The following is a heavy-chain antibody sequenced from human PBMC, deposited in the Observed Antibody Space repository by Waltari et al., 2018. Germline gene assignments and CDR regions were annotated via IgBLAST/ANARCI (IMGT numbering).Heavy chain of an antibody. CDR1: GGSISSYY. CDR3: ARDDPNDILTGYSVRGWFDP. V-gene: IGHV4-4*07. Sequence: QVQLQESGPGLVKPSETLSLTCTVSGGSISSYYWSWIRQPAGKGLEWIGRIYTSGSTNYNPSLKRRVTMSVDTSKNQFSLKLSSVTAADTAVYYCARDDPNDILTGYSVRGWFDPWGQGSLVTVSS. CDR2: IYTSGST. J-gene: IGHJ5*02. D-gene: IGHD3-9*01.